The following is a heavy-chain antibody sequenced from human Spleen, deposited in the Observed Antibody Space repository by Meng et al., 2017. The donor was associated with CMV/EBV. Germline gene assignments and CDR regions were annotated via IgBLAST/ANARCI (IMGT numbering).Heavy chain of an antibody. J-gene: IGHJ6*02. D-gene: IGHD3-3*01. CDR1: GGSISSRNHY. Sequence: GSLRLSCTVSGGSISSRNHYWGWIRQPPGKGLEWIGNIYYSGRTYYNPSLKSRVTISVDKSKNQLSLKVTSVTAEDTAVYYCAKRGIFGVYIMDVWGRGTTVTVSS. CDR2: IYYSGRT. CDR3: AKRGIFGVYIMDV. V-gene: IGHV4-39*07.